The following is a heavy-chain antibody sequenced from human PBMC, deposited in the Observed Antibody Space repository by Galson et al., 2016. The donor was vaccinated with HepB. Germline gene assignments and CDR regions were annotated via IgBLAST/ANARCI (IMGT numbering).Heavy chain of an antibody. Sequence: SVKVSCKASGYTFSSYGITWVRQAPGQGLEWLGWISGSNGDTNYAQKFQGRVTMTTDTSTGTGFLEVRSLRSDDTAVYYCARGSDDYGDKGDIYYYYMDVWGKGTTVTVSS. J-gene: IGHJ6*03. CDR2: ISGSNGDT. V-gene: IGHV1-18*01. CDR3: ARGSDDYGDKGDIYYYYMDV. CDR1: GYTFSSYG. D-gene: IGHD4-17*01.